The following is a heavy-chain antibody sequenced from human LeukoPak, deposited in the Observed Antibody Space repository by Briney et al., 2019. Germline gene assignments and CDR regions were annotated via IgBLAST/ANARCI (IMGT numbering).Heavy chain of an antibody. CDR2: INHSGST. D-gene: IGHD5-18*01. CDR1: GGSFSGYY. V-gene: IGHV4-34*01. Sequence: SSETLSLTCAVYGGSFSGYYWSWIRQPPGKGLEWIGEINHSGSTNYNPSLKSRVTISVDRSKNQFSLKLSSVTAADTAVYYCARGTRYRYFDYWGQGTLVTVSS. CDR3: ARGTRYRYFDY. J-gene: IGHJ4*02.